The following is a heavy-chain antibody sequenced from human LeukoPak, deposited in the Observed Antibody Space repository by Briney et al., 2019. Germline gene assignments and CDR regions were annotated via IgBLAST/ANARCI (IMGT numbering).Heavy chain of an antibody. CDR1: GFTFSSYA. D-gene: IGHD6-19*01. CDR3: AKAVAGTRTLNY. J-gene: IGHJ4*02. CDR2: ISGSGGST. V-gene: IGHV3-23*01. Sequence: PGGSLRLSCAASGFTFSSYAMSWVRQAPGKGLEWVSAISGSGGSTYYADSVKGRFTISRDNSENTLYLQMNSLRAEDTAVYYCAKAVAGTRTLNYWGQGTLVTVSS.